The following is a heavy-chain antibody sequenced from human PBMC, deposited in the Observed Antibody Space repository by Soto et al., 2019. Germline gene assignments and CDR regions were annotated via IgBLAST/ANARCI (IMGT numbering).Heavy chain of an antibody. CDR2: VYNDGRT. Sequence: SETLSLTCAVSGYSVIYAYWWGWIRQSPGQGLEWIGNVYNDGRTSYNPSLNSRGTVSMDKSKNQFSLELRSVTPADTAVYYCVRDEYFGDDCRRFFDDWGRGTLVTRSS. CDR3: VRDEYFGDDCRRFFDD. D-gene: IGHD2-21*02. J-gene: IGHJ4*01. V-gene: IGHV4-38-2*02. CDR1: GYSVIYAYW.